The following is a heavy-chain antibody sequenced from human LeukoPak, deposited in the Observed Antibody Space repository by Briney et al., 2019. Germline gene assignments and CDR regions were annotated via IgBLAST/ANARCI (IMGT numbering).Heavy chain of an antibody. V-gene: IGHV7-4-1*02. Sequence: ASVTVSCKASGYSFKSYAMNWVRQAPGQGLEWMGWINTNTENPTYAPDFTGRFVFSLDTSVSTAYLQINSLKTEDTAIYYCAREVGATGPDYWGQGSLVTVSS. CDR3: AREVGATGPDY. D-gene: IGHD1-26*01. CDR1: GYSFKSYA. J-gene: IGHJ4*02. CDR2: INTNTENP.